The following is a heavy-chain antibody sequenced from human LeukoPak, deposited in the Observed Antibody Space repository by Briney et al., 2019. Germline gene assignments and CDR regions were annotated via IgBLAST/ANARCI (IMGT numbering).Heavy chain of an antibody. CDR3: ARLGISFYDILTAYYLDP. V-gene: IGHV1-2*02. CDR2: INPNSGVT. CDR1: GYTFTDYY. D-gene: IGHD3-9*01. Sequence: GASVTVSCKASGYTFTDYYMHWVRQAPGQGLEWMGWINPNSGVTNYAQKFQGRVTMTRDTSLSTAYMELSRLRSDDPAVYYCARLGISFYDILTAYYLDPWGQGTLVTVSS. J-gene: IGHJ5*02.